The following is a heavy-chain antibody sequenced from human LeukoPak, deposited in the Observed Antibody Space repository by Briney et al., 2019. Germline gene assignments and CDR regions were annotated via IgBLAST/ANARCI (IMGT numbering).Heavy chain of an antibody. CDR1: GHSFTNYW. CDR2: VHAGDSDT. J-gene: IGHJ5*02. CDR3: ARSSVGDFPYNNWFDP. V-gene: IGHV5-51*01. Sequence: GESLKISCKGSGHSFTNYWICWVRQLPGKGLEWMGIVHAGDSDTRYSPSFQGQVTISADKSISTAYLQWSSLKASDTAIYYCARSSVGDFPYNNWFDPWGQGTLVTVSS. D-gene: IGHD3-10*01.